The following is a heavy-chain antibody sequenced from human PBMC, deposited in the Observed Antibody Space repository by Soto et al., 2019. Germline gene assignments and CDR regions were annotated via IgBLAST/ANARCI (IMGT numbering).Heavy chain of an antibody. Sequence: RASVKVSCKASGFTFTSSAVQWVRQARGQRLEWIGWIVVGSGNTNYAQKFQERVTITRDMSTSTAYMELSSLRSEDTAVYYCAADPRFTFWFDPWGQGTLVTVSS. D-gene: IGHD3-3*01. CDR2: IVVGSGNT. J-gene: IGHJ5*02. CDR3: AADPRFTFWFDP. V-gene: IGHV1-58*01. CDR1: GFTFTSSA.